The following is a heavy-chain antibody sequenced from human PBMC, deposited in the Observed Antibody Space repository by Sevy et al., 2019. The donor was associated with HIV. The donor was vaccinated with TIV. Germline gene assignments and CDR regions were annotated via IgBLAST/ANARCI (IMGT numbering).Heavy chain of an antibody. CDR3: ARDKGEGWFDP. Sequence: GGSLRLSCAASGFTFSNYWMSWVRQAPGKGLEWVANIKKDGSEKDYVDSVKGRFTISRDNAKNSLSLRMNSLGAGDTAMYYCARDKGEGWFDPWGQGTLVTVSS. J-gene: IGHJ5*02. CDR1: GFTFSNYW. CDR2: IKKDGSEK. V-gene: IGHV3-7*01.